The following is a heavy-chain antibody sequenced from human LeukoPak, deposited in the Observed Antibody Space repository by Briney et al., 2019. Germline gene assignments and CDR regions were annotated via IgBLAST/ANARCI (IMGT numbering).Heavy chain of an antibody. J-gene: IGHJ6*02. D-gene: IGHD5-18*01. CDR3: ARPQGYSYGYGYYYGMDV. CDR1: GYTFTSYD. V-gene: IGHV1-18*01. Sequence: ASVKVSCKASGYTFTSYDINWVRQAPGQGLEWMGWISAYNGNTNYAQKLQGRVTMTTDTSTSTAYMELRSLRSDDTAVYYCARPQGYSYGYGYYYGMDVWGQGTTVTVSS. CDR2: ISAYNGNT.